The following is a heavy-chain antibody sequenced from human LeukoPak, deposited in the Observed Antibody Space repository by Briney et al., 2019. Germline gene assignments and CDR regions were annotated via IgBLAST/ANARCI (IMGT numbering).Heavy chain of an antibody. CDR3: ARRGYSSGWYLIGFDY. V-gene: IGHV4-34*01. Sequence: SETLSLTCAVYGGSFSGYYWSWIRQPPGKGLEWIGEINHSGSTNYNPSLKSRVTIPVDTSKNQFSLKLSSVTAADTAVYYCARRGYSSGWYLIGFDYWGQGTLVTVSS. CDR2: INHSGST. CDR1: GGSFSGYY. J-gene: IGHJ4*02. D-gene: IGHD6-19*01.